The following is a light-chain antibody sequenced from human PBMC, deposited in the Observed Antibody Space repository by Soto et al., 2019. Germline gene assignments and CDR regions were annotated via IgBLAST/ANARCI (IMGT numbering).Light chain of an antibody. CDR2: DAS. CDR3: QQYSSYST. Sequence: DIQMTQSPSTLSASIGDRVTITCRASQSISNWLAWYQQKPGKAPNLLIYDASSLESGVPSRFSGGGFGTEFTLTISSLQPDDFATYYCQQYSSYSTFGQGTKVDIK. CDR1: QSISNW. J-gene: IGKJ1*01. V-gene: IGKV1-5*01.